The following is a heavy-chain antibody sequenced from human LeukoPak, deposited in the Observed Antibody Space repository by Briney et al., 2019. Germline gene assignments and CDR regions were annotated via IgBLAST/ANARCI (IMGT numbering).Heavy chain of an antibody. D-gene: IGHD6-13*01. Sequence: GGSLRLSCAASGFTFSSYGMHWVRQAPGKGLEWVAVIWYDGSNKYYADSVKGRFTISGDNSKNTLYLQMNSLRAEDTAVYYCARGGSTIIRPFYWGQGTLVTVSS. CDR2: IWYDGSNK. V-gene: IGHV3-33*01. J-gene: IGHJ4*02. CDR3: ARGGSTIIRPFY. CDR1: GFTFSSYG.